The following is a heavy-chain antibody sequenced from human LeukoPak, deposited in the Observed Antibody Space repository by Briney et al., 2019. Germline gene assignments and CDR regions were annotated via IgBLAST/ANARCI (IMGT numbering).Heavy chain of an antibody. V-gene: IGHV3-64*01. D-gene: IGHD4-17*01. CDR2: ISSSGGST. CDR3: ARDPTTNDDFAFDI. Sequence: PGGSLRLSCAASGFTFSSYAMHWVRQAPGKGLEYVSAISSSGGSTYYANSVKGRFTISRDNSKNTLYLQMGSLRAEDMAVYYCARDPTTNDDFAFDIWGQGTMVTVSS. CDR1: GFTFSSYA. J-gene: IGHJ3*02.